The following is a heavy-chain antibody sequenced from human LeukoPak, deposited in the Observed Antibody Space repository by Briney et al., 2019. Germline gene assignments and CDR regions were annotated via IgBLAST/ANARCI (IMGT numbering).Heavy chain of an antibody. CDR1: GFTFSNAW. J-gene: IGHJ4*02. CDR2: IKSKTDGGTT. CDR3: TNTVVVVASTGFDY. D-gene: IGHD2-15*01. V-gene: IGHV3-15*01. Sequence: GGSLRLSCAASGFTFSNAWMSWVRQAPGKGLEWVGRIKSKTDGGTTDYAAPVKGRFTISRDDSKNTLYLQMNSLETEDTAVYYCTNTVVVVASTGFDYWGQGTLVTVSS.